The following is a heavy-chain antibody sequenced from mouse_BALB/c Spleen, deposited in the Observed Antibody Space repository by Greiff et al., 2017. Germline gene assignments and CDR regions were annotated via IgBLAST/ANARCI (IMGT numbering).Heavy chain of an antibody. CDR3: ARNDEEARAMDY. J-gene: IGHJ4*01. V-gene: IGHV2-2*02. CDR1: GFSLTSYG. CDR2: IWSGGST. Sequence: QVQLQQSGPGLVQPSQCLSITCTVSGFSLTSYGVHWVRQSPGKGLEWLGVIWSGGSTDYNAAFISRLSISKDNSKSQVFFKMNSLQATDTAIYYCARNDEEARAMDYWGQGTSVTVSS. D-gene: IGHD6-1*01.